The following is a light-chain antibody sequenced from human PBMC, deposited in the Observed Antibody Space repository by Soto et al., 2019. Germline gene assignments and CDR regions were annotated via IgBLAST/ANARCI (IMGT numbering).Light chain of an antibody. CDR3: QSFDKYLSAVV. V-gene: IGLV1-40*01. CDR2: DNT. Sequence: QSVLTQPPSVSGAPGERVTISCTGSSSDIGAGYRVRWYQQVPGTAPNLLIYDNTNLPSGVSVRFSGSKSGTSASLAISGLQAEDEADYYCQSFDKYLSAVVFGGGTKVTVL. CDR1: SSDIGAGYR. J-gene: IGLJ2*01.